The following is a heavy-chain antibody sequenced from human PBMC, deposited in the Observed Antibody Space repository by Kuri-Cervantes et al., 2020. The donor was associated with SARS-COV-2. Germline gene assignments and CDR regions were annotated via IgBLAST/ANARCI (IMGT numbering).Heavy chain of an antibody. D-gene: IGHD2-2*02. Sequence: ASVKVSCKASGYTFTSYGISWVRQAPGQGLEWMGWISAYNGNTNYAQKLQGRVTMTTDTSTSTAYMELRSLRSEDTAVYYCARGMDIVVVPAAIEGGGWYYYMDVWGKGTTVTVSS. CDR2: ISAYNGNT. CDR1: GYTFTSYG. CDR3: ARGMDIVVVPAAIEGGGWYYYMDV. J-gene: IGHJ6*03. V-gene: IGHV1-18*01.